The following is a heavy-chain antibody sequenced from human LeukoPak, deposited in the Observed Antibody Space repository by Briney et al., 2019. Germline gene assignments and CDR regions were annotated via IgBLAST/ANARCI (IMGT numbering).Heavy chain of an antibody. D-gene: IGHD5-24*01. CDR1: GFTVSSNY. V-gene: IGHV3-53*04. Sequence: GSLRLSCAASGFTVSSNYMSWVCQAPGKGLEWVSVICSGGSTYYADSVKGRFTISRHNSKNTLYLQMNSLRAEDTAVYYCARARGRDGYNQLDYWGQGTVVPVSS. J-gene: IGHJ4*02. CDR2: ICSGGST. CDR3: ARARGRDGYNQLDY.